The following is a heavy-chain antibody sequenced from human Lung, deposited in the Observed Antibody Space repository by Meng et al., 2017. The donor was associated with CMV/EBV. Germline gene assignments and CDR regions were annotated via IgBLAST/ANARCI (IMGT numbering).Heavy chain of an antibody. V-gene: IGHV4-4*02. CDR3: ARIERRRILKYCGSDCSTTDY. CDR2: IYHSGST. Sequence: SGNLWTLVRKVQGKGLEWIGEIYHSGSTNYNPSLKSRVTISVDKFKNQFSLKLGSVTAADTAVYYCARIERRRILKYCGSDCSTTDYWGQGTLVTVSS. CDR1: SGNL. J-gene: IGHJ4*02. D-gene: IGHD2-21*02.